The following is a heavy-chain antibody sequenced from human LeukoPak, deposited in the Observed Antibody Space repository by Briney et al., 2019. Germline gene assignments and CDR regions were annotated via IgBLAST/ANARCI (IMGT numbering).Heavy chain of an antibody. CDR2: ISGSGGST. CDR3: AKDLFPGLIQLWLLGY. V-gene: IGHV3-23*01. D-gene: IGHD5-18*01. J-gene: IGHJ4*02. Sequence: SGGSLRLSCAASGFTFSSYAMHWVRQAPGKGLEWVSAISGSGGSTYYADSVKGRFTISRDNSKNTLYLQMNSLRAEDTAVYYCAKDLFPGLIQLWLLGYWGQGTLVTVSS. CDR1: GFTFSSYA.